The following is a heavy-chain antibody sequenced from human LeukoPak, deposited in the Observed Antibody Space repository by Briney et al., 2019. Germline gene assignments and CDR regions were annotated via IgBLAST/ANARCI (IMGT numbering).Heavy chain of an antibody. CDR2: TSTSSSTI. V-gene: IGHV3-11*01. CDR1: GFTFSDYY. D-gene: IGHD6-6*01. J-gene: IGHJ4*02. Sequence: GGSLRLSCTASGFTFSDYYMSWIRQAPGKGLEWVSYTSTSSSTIYYADSVKGRFTISRDNAKNSLYLQMNSLRAEDTAVFYCARLGGSSFPFDYWGQGTLVTVSS. CDR3: ARLGGSSFPFDY.